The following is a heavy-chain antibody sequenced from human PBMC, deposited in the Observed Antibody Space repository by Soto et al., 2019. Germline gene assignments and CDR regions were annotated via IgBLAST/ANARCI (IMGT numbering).Heavy chain of an antibody. CDR1: GGSISSSSYY. CDR3: ARDGSGWPYYYGMDV. Sequence: SETLSLTCTVSGGSISSSSYYWGWIRQPPGKGLEWIGSIYYSGSTYYNPSLKSRVTISVDTSKNQFSLKLSSVTAADTAVYYCARDGSGWPYYYGMDVWGQGTTVTVSS. V-gene: IGHV4-39*02. D-gene: IGHD6-19*01. CDR2: IYYSGST. J-gene: IGHJ6*02.